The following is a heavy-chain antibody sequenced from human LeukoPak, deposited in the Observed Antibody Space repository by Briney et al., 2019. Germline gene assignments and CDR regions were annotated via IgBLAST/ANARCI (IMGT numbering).Heavy chain of an antibody. Sequence: ASVKVSCKAFGYTFTSYGISWVRRAPGQGLEWMGWISAYNGNTNYAQKLQGRVTMTTDTSTSTAYMELRSLRSDDTAVYYCARDPALGYTSGWYNWFDPWGQGTLVTVSS. CDR3: ARDPALGYTSGWYNWFDP. CDR2: ISAYNGNT. D-gene: IGHD6-19*01. J-gene: IGHJ5*02. CDR1: GYTFTSYG. V-gene: IGHV1-18*01.